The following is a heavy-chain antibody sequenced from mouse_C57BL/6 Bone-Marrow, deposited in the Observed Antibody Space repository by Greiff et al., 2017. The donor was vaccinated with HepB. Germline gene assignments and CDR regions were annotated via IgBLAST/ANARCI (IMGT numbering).Heavy chain of an antibody. CDR3: AVTYYGRKGAMDY. J-gene: IGHJ4*01. D-gene: IGHD1-1*01. CDR1: GYAFSSSW. CDR2: IYPGDGDT. V-gene: IGHV1-82*01. Sequence: QVQLKESGPELVKPGASVKISCKASGYAFSSSWMNWVKQRPGKGLEWIGRIYPGDGDTNYNGKFKGKATLTADKSSSTAYMQLSSLTSEDSAVYFCAVTYYGRKGAMDYWGQGTSVTVSS.